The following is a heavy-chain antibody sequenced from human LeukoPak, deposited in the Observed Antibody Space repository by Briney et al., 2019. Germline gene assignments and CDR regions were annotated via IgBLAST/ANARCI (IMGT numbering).Heavy chain of an antibody. D-gene: IGHD6-19*01. J-gene: IGHJ4*02. CDR3: AVGLDIAMPGKVPTG. Sequence: GASVKVSCKASGYTFTGYYMHWVRQAPGQGLEWMGWMNPNSGGTNYAQKFQGRVTMTRDTSISTAYMDLARLRSDDTAVYYCAVGLDIAMPGKVPTGWGQGTLVTVSS. CDR1: GYTFTGYY. V-gene: IGHV1-2*02. CDR2: MNPNSGGT.